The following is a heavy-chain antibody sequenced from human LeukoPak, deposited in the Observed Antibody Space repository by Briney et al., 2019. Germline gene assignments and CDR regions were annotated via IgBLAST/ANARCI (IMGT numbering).Heavy chain of an antibody. D-gene: IGHD1-14*01. J-gene: IGHJ6*03. CDR3: ARGVAGVYFYYYMDV. Sequence: ASVKVSCKASGYTFTGYYMHWVRQAPGQGLEWMGWINPNNGGTNYAQKFQGRVTMTRDTSISTAYMELSRLRSDDTAVYCGARGVAGVYFYYYMDVWGKGTTVTVSS. V-gene: IGHV1-2*02. CDR2: INPNNGGT. CDR1: GYTFTGYY.